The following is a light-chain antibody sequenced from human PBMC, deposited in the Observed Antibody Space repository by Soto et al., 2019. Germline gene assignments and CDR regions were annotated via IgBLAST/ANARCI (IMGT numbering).Light chain of an antibody. J-gene: IGKJ2*01. CDR1: QSVSSSY. Sequence: EIVLTQSPGTLSLSPGERATLSCRASQSVSSSYLAWYQQKPGPAPRLLIYGASRRATGIPDRFSGSGSVTDFTLTISRREPEDFAVYYCQQYGSSPGTFGQGTKLEIK. V-gene: IGKV3-20*01. CDR2: GAS. CDR3: QQYGSSPGT.